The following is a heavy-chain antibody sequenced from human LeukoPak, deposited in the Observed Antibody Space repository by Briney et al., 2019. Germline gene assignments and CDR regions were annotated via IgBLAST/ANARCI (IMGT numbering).Heavy chain of an antibody. D-gene: IGHD1-26*01. Sequence: SVKVSCKASGGTFSSYAISWVRQAPGQGLEWMGGIIPIFGTANYAQKFQGRVTMTRDMSTTTDYMELSSLKSEDTAVYYCARDNSVGDVAWWFDPLGPGNPGHRLL. CDR1: GGTFSSYA. V-gene: IGHV1-69*05. J-gene: IGHJ5*02. CDR3: ARDNSVGDVAWWFDP. CDR2: IIPIFGTA.